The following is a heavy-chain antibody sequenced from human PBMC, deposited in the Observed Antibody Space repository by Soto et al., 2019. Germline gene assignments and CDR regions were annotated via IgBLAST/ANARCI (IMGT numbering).Heavy chain of an antibody. V-gene: IGHV4-59*01. Sequence: SETLSLTCTVSGGSISSYYWSWIRQPPGKGLEWIGYIYYSGSTNYNPSLKGRVTISVDTSKNQFSLKLSSVTAADTAVYYCARDRRHVLRYFDWLLPWDYYYGMDVWGQGTTVTVSS. J-gene: IGHJ6*02. CDR1: GGSISSYY. CDR2: IYYSGST. CDR3: ARDRRHVLRYFDWLLPWDYYYGMDV. D-gene: IGHD3-9*01.